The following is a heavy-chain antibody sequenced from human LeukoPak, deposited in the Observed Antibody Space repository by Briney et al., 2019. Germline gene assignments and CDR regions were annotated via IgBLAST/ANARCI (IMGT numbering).Heavy chain of an antibody. CDR1: GFAFTSYA. J-gene: IGHJ3*02. V-gene: IGHV3-30*04. CDR2: ISYDGSNK. D-gene: IGHD4-17*01. CDR3: ARDPRYGDYPRDAFDI. Sequence: QPGGSLRLSCAASGFAFTSYAMHWVRQAPSKGLEWVAVISYDGSNKWDADSVKGRFTISRDNSKNTLYLQMNSLRAEDTAVYYCARDPRYGDYPRDAFDIWGQGTMVTVSS.